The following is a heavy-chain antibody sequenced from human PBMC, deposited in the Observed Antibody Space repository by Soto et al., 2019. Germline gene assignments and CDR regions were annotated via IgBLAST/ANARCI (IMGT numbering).Heavy chain of an antibody. CDR3: ARVPSPFDYYYAMDV. CDR2: IYSSGST. CDR1: GYSISSGHS. Sequence: NPSETLSLTCAVSGYSISSGHSWGWIRQPPGKGLEWIGYIYSSGSTYYNPSLKSRLSISLHTSDNQFSLKFDSVTDADSAVYYCARVPSPFDYYYAMDVWGHGTTVTVSS. V-gene: IGHV4-38-2*01. D-gene: IGHD3-16*01. J-gene: IGHJ6*02.